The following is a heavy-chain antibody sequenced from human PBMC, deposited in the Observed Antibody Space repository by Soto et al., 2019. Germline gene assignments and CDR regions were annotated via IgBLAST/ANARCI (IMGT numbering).Heavy chain of an antibody. CDR3: ARGPWKFETGIAVAGTAY. D-gene: IGHD6-19*01. V-gene: IGHV3-33*01. CDR2: IWYDGSNK. Sequence: GGSLRLSCAASGFTFSSYGMHWVRQAPGKGLEWVAVIWYDGSNKYYADSVKGRFTISRDNSKNTLYLQMNSLRAEDTAVYYCARGPWKFETGIAVAGTAYWGQGTLVTVSS. J-gene: IGHJ4*02. CDR1: GFTFSSYG.